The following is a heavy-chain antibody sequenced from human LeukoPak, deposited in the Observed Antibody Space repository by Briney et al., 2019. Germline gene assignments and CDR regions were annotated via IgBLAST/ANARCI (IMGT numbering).Heavy chain of an antibody. D-gene: IGHD3-10*01. CDR1: GFTFSSSW. J-gene: IGHJ3*01. V-gene: IGHV3-7*04. CDR2: MNEDGGEI. CDR3: VRAYHPGGWFDP. Sequence: GGSLRLSCAASGFTFSSSWMTWVRQAPGKGLEWVASMNEDGGEIHYVDSVKGRFTISRDNAKNSLYLQMNSLTAEDTAVYYCVRAYHPGGWFDPWGQGIMVTVSS.